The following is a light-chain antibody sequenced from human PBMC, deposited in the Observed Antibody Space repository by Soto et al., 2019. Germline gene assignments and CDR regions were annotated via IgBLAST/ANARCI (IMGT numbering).Light chain of an antibody. Sequence: EIVLTQSPGTLSLSPGGRASLSCRASQSVGPYLAWYQQNLGQAPRLIIYGASSRATGIPDRFSGSGSGTDFALTISRLEPEDFAVYFCQQYANSPFTFCPGTKVDIK. CDR2: GAS. J-gene: IGKJ3*01. CDR1: QSVGPY. V-gene: IGKV3-20*01. CDR3: QQYANSPFT.